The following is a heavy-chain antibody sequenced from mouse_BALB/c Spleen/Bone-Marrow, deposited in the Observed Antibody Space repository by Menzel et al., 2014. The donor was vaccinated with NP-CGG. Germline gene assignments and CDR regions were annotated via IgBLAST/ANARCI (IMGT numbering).Heavy chain of an antibody. CDR1: GYTFTDYA. J-gene: IGHJ4*01. CDR2: ISTYSGNT. V-gene: IGHV1-67*01. CDR3: ARDXGXXXXXXDX. Sequence: QVQLKDSGPELVRPGVSVKISCKGSGYTFTDYAMHWVKQSHAKSQEWIGVISTYSGNTNYNQKFKGKATMTVDESSSTAYMELARLTSEDSAIYYCARDXGXXXXXXDXWGQGTSVTVSS.